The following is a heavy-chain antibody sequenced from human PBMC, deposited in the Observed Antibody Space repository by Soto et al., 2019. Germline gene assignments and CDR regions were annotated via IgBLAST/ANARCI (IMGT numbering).Heavy chain of an antibody. CDR3: ARSGSYSWLPY. V-gene: IGHV3-23*01. J-gene: IGHJ4*02. D-gene: IGHD1-26*01. Sequence: LRLSCAASGFTFSSFAVSWVRQAPGKGLEWVSSISPNVGSTYYADSVKGRFTISRDNSKNTLYLQMNSLRAEDTAIYYCARSGSYSWLPYWGQGTPVTVSS. CDR1: GFTFSSFA. CDR2: ISPNVGST.